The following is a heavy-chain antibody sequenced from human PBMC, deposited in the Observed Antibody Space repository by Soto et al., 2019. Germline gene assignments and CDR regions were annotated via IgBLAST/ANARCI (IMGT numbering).Heavy chain of an antibody. CDR3: ERSSITLFGLVIRAGYYYYYYGMYV. Sequence: ASVKVSCKASGYTFTSYGISWVRQAPGQGLEWMGWISAYNGNTNYAQKLQGRVTMTTDTSTSTAYMELRSLRSDDTAVYYCERSSITLFGLVIRAGYYYYYYGMYVWGRGSTGTVAS. V-gene: IGHV1-18*01. CDR1: GYTFTSYG. D-gene: IGHD3-3*01. CDR2: ISAYNGNT. J-gene: IGHJ6*01.